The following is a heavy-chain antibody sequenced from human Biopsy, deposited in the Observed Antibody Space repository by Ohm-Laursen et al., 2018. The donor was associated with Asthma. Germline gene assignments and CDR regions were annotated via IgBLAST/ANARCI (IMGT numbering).Heavy chain of an antibody. CDR3: AKGWYFDS. V-gene: IGHV3-30*18. CDR1: GFTFSSYG. J-gene: IGHJ4*02. D-gene: IGHD6-13*01. Sequence: SLRLSCTASGFTFSSYGMNWVRQAPGKGLEWVAIISHDGTTEYYADSVKGRFTISRDNSRDTVSLQMNSLRADDTAVYYCAKGWYFDSWGQGTQVTVSS. CDR2: ISHDGTTE.